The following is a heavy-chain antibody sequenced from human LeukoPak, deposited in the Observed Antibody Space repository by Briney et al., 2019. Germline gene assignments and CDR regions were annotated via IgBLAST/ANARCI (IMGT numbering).Heavy chain of an antibody. V-gene: IGHV3-30*18. D-gene: IGHD6-19*01. J-gene: IGHJ4*02. CDR1: GSTFSSYG. CDR3: AKETYSTSWQLDS. CDR2: ISYDGSNK. Sequence: PGGSLRLSCAASGSTFSSYGMHWVRQAPGKGLEWLAVISYDGSNKYYTDPVKGRFTISRDNSKNTLYLQMTSLRAEDTAVYYCAKETYSTSWQLDSWGQGTLVTVSS.